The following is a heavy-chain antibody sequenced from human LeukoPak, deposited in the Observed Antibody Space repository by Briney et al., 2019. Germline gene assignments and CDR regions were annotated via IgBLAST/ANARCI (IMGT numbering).Heavy chain of an antibody. Sequence: GASVKVSCKASGYTFTSYAMHWVRQAPGQRLEWMGWINAGNGSTKYSQKFQGRVTITRDTSASTAYMELSSLRSEDTAVYYCARETIGTFGYWGQGTLVTVSS. CDR2: INAGNGST. J-gene: IGHJ4*02. CDR1: GYTFTSYA. D-gene: IGHD1-26*01. V-gene: IGHV1-3*01. CDR3: ARETIGTFGY.